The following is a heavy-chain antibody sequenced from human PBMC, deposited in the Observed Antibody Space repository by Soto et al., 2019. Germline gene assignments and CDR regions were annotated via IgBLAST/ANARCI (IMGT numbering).Heavy chain of an antibody. CDR3: ARFRAGSQYGDYAGGGTFDI. V-gene: IGHV3-33*01. J-gene: IGHJ3*02. D-gene: IGHD4-17*01. CDR1: GFTFSSYD. CDR2: IWYDGSNK. Sequence: QVQLVESGGGVVQPGRSLRLSCAASGFTFSSYDMHWVRQAPGKGLEWVAIIWYDGSNKYYADSVKGRFTISRDNSKNTLYLQMNSLRAEDTAVFNCARFRAGSQYGDYAGGGTFDIWGQGTMVTVSS.